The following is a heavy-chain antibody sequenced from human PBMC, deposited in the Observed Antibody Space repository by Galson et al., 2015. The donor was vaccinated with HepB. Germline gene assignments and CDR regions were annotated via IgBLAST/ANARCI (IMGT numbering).Heavy chain of an antibody. J-gene: IGHJ4*02. CDR3: GTAGYGYTRVDY. CDR1: GFTFSSYS. V-gene: IGHV3-48*04. Sequence: SLRLSCAASGFTFSSYSMNWVRQAPGKGLEWVSYISSSSNTIYYADSVKGRFTISRDNAKNSLYLQMNSLRAEDTAVYYCGTAGYGYTRVDYWGQGTLVTVSS. D-gene: IGHD5-18*01. CDR2: ISSSSNTI.